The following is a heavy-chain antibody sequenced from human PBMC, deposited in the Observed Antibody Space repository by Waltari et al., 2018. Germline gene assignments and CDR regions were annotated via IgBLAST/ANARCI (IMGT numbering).Heavy chain of an antibody. CDR1: GGSISSSSYY. V-gene: IGHV4-39*01. CDR3: ARLPTGSPYYFDY. J-gene: IGHJ4*02. Sequence: QLQLQESGPGLVKPSETLSLTCTVSGGSISSSSYYWGWIRPPPGKGLEWIGSIYYSGRTYYNPSLKSRVTISVDTSKNQFSLKLSSVTAADTAVYYCARLPTGSPYYFDYWGQGTLVTVSS. CDR2: IYYSGRT.